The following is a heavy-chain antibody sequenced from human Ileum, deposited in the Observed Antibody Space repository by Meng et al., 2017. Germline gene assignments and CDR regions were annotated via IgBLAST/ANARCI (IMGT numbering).Heavy chain of an antibody. D-gene: IGHD4-11*01. V-gene: IGHV1-2*06. CDR1: GYSFTDYY. J-gene: IGHJ4*02. Sequence: ASVKVSCKTSGYSFTDYYVHWMRQAPGQGLEWMGHIDPNSSGTTYAQKFRGRVTMTRDTSISTAFMELSRLTSDDTAVYYCVRGSSTTGGAPPFNYWGQGTLVTVSS. CDR3: VRGSSTTGGAPPFNY. CDR2: IDPNSSGT.